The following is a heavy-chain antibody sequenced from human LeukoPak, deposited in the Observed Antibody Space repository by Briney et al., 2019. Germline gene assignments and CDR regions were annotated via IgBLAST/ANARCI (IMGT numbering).Heavy chain of an antibody. V-gene: IGHV4-61*02. CDR1: GGSISSGGYY. J-gene: IGHJ4*02. D-gene: IGHD3-10*01. CDR2: IYTSGST. CDR3: RGVRFGELFDY. Sequence: KTSETLSLTCTVSGGSISSGGYYWSWIRQPAGKGLEWIGRIYTSGSTNYNPSLKSRVTMSVDTSKNQFSLQLSSATAADTAVYYCRGVRFGELFDYWGQGTLVTVSS.